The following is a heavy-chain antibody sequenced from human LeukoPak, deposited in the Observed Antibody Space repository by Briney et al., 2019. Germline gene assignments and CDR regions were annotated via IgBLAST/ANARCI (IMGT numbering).Heavy chain of an antibody. J-gene: IGHJ4*02. D-gene: IGHD5-18*01. Sequence: ASVKVSCKASGYTFTSYGISWVRQALGQGLEWMGWISAYNGNTNYAQKLQGRVTMTTNTSTSTAYMELRSLRSDDTAVYYCVRDSGGADPDTVRDRWGQGTLVTVSS. V-gene: IGHV1-18*01. CDR2: ISAYNGNT. CDR3: VRDSGGADPDTVRDR. CDR1: GYTFTSYG.